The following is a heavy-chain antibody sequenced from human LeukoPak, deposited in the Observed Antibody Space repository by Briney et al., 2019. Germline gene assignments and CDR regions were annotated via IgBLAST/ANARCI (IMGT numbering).Heavy chain of an antibody. Sequence: SETLSLTCSVSGGSISSYYWSWIRQPPGKGLEWIGYIYDSGSTNYNPSLKSRVTISVDTSKNQFSLKLSSVTAADTAVYYCAREEVVVAATRTYYFDYWGQGTLVTVSS. CDR3: AREEVVVAATRTYYFDY. V-gene: IGHV4-59*12. CDR2: IYDSGST. CDR1: GGSISSYY. D-gene: IGHD2-15*01. J-gene: IGHJ4*02.